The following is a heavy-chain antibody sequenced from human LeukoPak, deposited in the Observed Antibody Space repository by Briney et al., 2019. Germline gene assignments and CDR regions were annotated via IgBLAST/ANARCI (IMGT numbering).Heavy chain of an antibody. Sequence: GASVKVSCKASGYTFTGYYMHWGRQAPGQGLEWMGWINPNSGGTNYAQKFQSRVTMTRHPSISTAYMELSRLRSEDTAVYYCARAVEMATISTEGYWGQGTLVTVSS. CDR2: INPNSGGT. CDR1: GYTFTGYY. D-gene: IGHD5-24*01. CDR3: ARAVEMATISTEGY. J-gene: IGHJ4*02. V-gene: IGHV1-2*02.